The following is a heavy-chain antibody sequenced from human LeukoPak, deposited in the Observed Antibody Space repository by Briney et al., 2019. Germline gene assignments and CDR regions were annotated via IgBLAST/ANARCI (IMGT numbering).Heavy chain of an antibody. J-gene: IGHJ5*02. Sequence: SETLSLTCTVSGGSISSDYWSWIRQPPGKGLEWIGCIYYTGSTDYNPSLKSRVTISVDTSKNQFSLRLSSVTAADTAVYYCARGTMMVGPWGQGTLVTVSS. CDR3: ARGTMMVGP. CDR2: IYYTGST. D-gene: IGHD3-22*01. V-gene: IGHV4-59*01. CDR1: GGSISSDY.